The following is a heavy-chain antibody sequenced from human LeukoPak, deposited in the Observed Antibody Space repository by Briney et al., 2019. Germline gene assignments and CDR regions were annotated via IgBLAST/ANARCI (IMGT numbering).Heavy chain of an antibody. J-gene: IGHJ4*02. V-gene: IGHV1-2*02. Sequence: ASEKVSCKTSGYTFATYFMHWVRQAPGQGLEWMGYIKPNSGVTNYAQKFRGSVTMTWDTSISTAYIELSGLTSDDTAIYYCARPTYCGSDCYFNGDYWGQGTRVTVSS. CDR1: GYTFATYF. CDR2: IKPNSGVT. CDR3: ARPTYCGSDCYFNGDY. D-gene: IGHD2-21*02.